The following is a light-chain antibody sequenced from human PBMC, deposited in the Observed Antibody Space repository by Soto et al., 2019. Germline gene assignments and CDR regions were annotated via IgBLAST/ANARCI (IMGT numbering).Light chain of an antibody. V-gene: IGKV1-33*01. J-gene: IGKJ4*01. CDR3: QQYDNLPLT. CDR2: DAS. Sequence: DIQMTQSPSSLSASVGDRVTITCQASQDISNYLNWYQQKPGKAPKLLIYDASNLETGVPSRFSESGSGTDFTFTISSLQPEDIATYYCQQYDNLPLTFGGGTKV. CDR1: QDISNY.